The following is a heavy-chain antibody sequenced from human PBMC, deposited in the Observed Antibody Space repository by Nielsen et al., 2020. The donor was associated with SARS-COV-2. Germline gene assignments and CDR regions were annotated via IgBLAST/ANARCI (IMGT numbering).Heavy chain of an antibody. V-gene: IGHV1-2*06. CDR2: VNHNSGAT. Sequence: ASVKVSCKASGYTFTGHYMHWMRQAPGQGPEWMGRVNHNSGATNYAQKFQGRVTLTMETSINTTYMELNRLTSDDTAVYYCARVRSSSGIWFDPWGQGTLVVVSS. J-gene: IGHJ5*02. CDR3: ARVRSSSGIWFDP. CDR1: GYTFTGHY. D-gene: IGHD3-10*01.